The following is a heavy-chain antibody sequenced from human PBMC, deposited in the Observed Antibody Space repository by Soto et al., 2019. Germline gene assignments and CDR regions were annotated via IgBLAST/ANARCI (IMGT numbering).Heavy chain of an antibody. Sequence: QVELVESGGGVVQPGRSLRLSCAASRFTFRNYGMHWVRQAPGKGLEWVAVIWYDGSNKYYADSVKGRFTISRDNSKNTLYLQMNSLRAEDTAVYYCAKDLGDPWGDYAHGYWGQGTLVTVSS. CDR2: IWYDGSNK. V-gene: IGHV3-33*06. J-gene: IGHJ4*02. D-gene: IGHD4-17*01. CDR3: AKDLGDPWGDYAHGY. CDR1: RFTFRNYG.